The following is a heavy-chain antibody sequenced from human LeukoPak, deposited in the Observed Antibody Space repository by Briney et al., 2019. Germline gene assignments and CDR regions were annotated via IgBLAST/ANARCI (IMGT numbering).Heavy chain of an antibody. J-gene: IGHJ4*02. V-gene: IGHV3-7*01. CDR3: ARDRWGYSYGGD. CDR2: IKEDGRQK. Sequence: GGSLRLSCAASGFTFSSYWMSWVRQAPGKGLEWVANIKEDGRQKYYVDSVKGRFTISRDNAKNSLYLQMNSLRAEDTAVYYCARDRWGYSYGGDWGQGTLVTVSS. CDR1: GFTFSSYW. D-gene: IGHD5-12*01.